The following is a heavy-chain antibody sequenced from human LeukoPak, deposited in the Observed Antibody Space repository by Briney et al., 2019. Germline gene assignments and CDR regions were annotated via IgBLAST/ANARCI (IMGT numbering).Heavy chain of an antibody. CDR2: INPNSGGT. V-gene: IGHV1-2*02. CDR1: GYTFTGYY. Sequence: ASVKLSCKASGYTFTGYYMHWVRQAPGQGLEWMGWINPNSGGTNYAQKFQGRVTMTRDTSISTAYMELSRLRSDDTAVYYCASTFYYYDVSGYYYEYFQYWGEGTQVTVSS. J-gene: IGHJ1*01. CDR3: ASTFYYYDVSGYYYEYFQY. D-gene: IGHD3-22*01.